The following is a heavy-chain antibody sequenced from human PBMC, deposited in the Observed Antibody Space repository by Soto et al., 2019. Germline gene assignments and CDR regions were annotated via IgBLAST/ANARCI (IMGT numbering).Heavy chain of an antibody. CDR3: ARGGASNAFHI. J-gene: IGHJ3*02. CDR2: INPNSGDT. V-gene: IGHV1-2*02. CDR1: GYTLTDYY. D-gene: IGHD7-27*01. Sequence: ASVKVSCKASGYTLTDYYMYWVRQAPGQGLECLGWINPNSGDTNYAQKFQGRVTMTRDTSISTAYMELSRLRSDDTAVYYCARGGASNAFHIGGQGTLVTVSS.